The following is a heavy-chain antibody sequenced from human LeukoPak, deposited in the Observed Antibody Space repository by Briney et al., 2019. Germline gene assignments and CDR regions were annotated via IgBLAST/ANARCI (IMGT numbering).Heavy chain of an antibody. J-gene: IGHJ4*02. CDR3: ARDRNYVPDY. D-gene: IGHD3-10*02. CDR1: GFTFSTYW. CDR2: IYSDGSGT. V-gene: IGHV3-74*01. Sequence: GGSLRLSCTASGFTFSTYWMHWVRQAPGKGLVWVSRIYSDGSGTIYADSVKGRFTISRDNAKNTLYLQMNSLRAEDTAVYYCARDRNYVPDYWGQGTLVTVSS.